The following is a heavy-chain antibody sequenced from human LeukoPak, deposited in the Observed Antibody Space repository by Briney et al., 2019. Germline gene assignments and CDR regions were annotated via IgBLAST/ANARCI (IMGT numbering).Heavy chain of an antibody. CDR1: GGTFSSYA. V-gene: IGHV1-69*13. J-gene: IGHJ6*02. D-gene: IGHD2-21*02. CDR2: IIPIFGTA. CDR3: ASRYCGGDCYYYYYGMDV. Sequence: GASVKVSCKASGGTFSSYAISWVRQAPGQGLEWMGGIIPIFGTANYAQKFQGRVTITADESTSTAYMELSSLRSEDTAVYYCASRYCGGDCYYYYYGMDVWGQGTTVTVSS.